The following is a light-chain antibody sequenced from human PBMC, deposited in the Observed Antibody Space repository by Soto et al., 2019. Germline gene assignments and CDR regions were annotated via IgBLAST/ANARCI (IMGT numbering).Light chain of an antibody. Sequence: IVLTHSPGTLSLSPGERATLSCRASQSVSSSYLAWDQQKPGQAPRLLIYGASSRATGIPDRFSGSGSGTDFTLTISRLEPEDFAVYYCQQYGSSVFTFGPGTKVDIK. CDR1: QSVSSSY. CDR3: QQYGSSVFT. V-gene: IGKV3-20*01. J-gene: IGKJ3*01. CDR2: GAS.